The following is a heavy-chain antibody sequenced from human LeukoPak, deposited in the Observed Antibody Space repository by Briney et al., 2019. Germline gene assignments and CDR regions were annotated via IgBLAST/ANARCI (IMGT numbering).Heavy chain of an antibody. Sequence: SETLSLTCTVSGGSLSSYYWSWIRQPPGKGLEWIGYIYTSGSTNYNPSLKSRVTISVDTSKNQFSLKLSAVTAADTAVYYCAGRRDGYNRYWGQGTLVTVSS. CDR1: GGSLSSYY. D-gene: IGHD5-24*01. CDR3: AGRRDGYNRY. V-gene: IGHV4-4*09. J-gene: IGHJ4*02. CDR2: IYTSGST.